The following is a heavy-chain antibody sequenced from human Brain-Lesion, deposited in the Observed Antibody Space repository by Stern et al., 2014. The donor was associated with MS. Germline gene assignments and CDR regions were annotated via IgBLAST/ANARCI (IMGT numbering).Heavy chain of an antibody. Sequence: VQLVESGAEVKKPGASVKVSCKVSGYTLTELSMHWVRQAPGKGLEWMGGFDSDDGETIYAQKFQGRVTMTEDQSTDTAYMELSSLRSEDTAVYYCATDRDDFRSGYSAPTKGYGLDVWGQGTTVTVTS. CDR3: ATDRDDFRSGYSAPTKGYGLDV. D-gene: IGHD3-3*01. J-gene: IGHJ6*02. CDR1: GYTLTELS. CDR2: FDSDDGET. V-gene: IGHV1-24*01.